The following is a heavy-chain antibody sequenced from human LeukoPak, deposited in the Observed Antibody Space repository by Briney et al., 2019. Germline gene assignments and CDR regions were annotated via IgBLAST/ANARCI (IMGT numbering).Heavy chain of an antibody. CDR2: IYYSGCT. Sequence: SETLSLTCTVSGGSISSYYWSWIRQPPGKGLEWIGYIYYSGCTNYNPSLKSRVTISVDTSKNQFSLKLSSVTAADTAVYYCARGAIDSSGYNYYFDYWGQGTLVTVSS. CDR3: ARGAIDSSGYNYYFDY. D-gene: IGHD3-22*01. V-gene: IGHV4-59*01. CDR1: GGSISSYY. J-gene: IGHJ4*02.